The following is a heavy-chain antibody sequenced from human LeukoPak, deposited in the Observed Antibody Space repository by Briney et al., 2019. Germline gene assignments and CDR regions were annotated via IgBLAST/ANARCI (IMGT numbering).Heavy chain of an antibody. CDR1: GYTLTNYY. D-gene: IGHD5-18*01. Sequence: ASVKVSCKASGYTLTNYYMHWVRQAPGQGLEWMGIINPDRGNTGYAQNFQGGVTMTRDTSTSTLYMELSSLRSEDTAVYYCAREPRDTYYFDYWGQGTLVTVSS. J-gene: IGHJ4*02. CDR2: INPDRGNT. V-gene: IGHV1-46*01. CDR3: AREPRDTYYFDY.